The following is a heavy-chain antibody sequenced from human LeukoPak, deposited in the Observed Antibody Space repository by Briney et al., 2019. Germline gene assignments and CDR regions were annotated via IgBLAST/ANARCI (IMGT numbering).Heavy chain of an antibody. D-gene: IGHD6-13*01. Sequence: PSETLSLTCAVSGGSISSSNWWSWVRQPPGKGLEWIGEIYHSGSTNYNPSLKSRVTISVDKSKNQFSLKLSSVTAADTAVYYCAREIPSSSWYVDYWGQGTLVTVSS. V-gene: IGHV4-4*02. CDR2: IYHSGST. J-gene: IGHJ4*02. CDR1: GGSISSSNW. CDR3: AREIPSSSWYVDY.